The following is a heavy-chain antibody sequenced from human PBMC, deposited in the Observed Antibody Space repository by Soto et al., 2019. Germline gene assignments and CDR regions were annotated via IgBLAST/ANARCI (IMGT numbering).Heavy chain of an antibody. D-gene: IGHD2-2*01. J-gene: IGHJ6*02. CDR2: MNPNSGNT. V-gene: IGHV1-8*01. CDR1: GYTFTSYD. CDR3: ARDVVQAAIVGIYYYYGMDV. Sequence: ASVKVSCKASGYTFTSYDINWVRQATGQGLEWMGWMNPNSGNTGYAQKFQGRVTMTRNTSISTAYMELSSLRSEDTAVYYCARDVVQAAIVGIYYYYGMDVWGQGTTVTVSS.